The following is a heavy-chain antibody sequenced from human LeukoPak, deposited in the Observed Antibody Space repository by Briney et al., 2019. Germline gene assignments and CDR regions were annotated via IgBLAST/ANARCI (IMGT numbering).Heavy chain of an antibody. J-gene: IGHJ4*02. CDR3: ARGPYSGDWHFDF. CDR1: GYTFTSCF. V-gene: IGHV1-46*01. Sequence: ASVKVSCKASGYTFTSCFIHWVRQAPGQGLEWVGVINPSGGSTSYARKFQGRLPMPRDPSTSTVSMELSSLRFEDTAVHYCARGPYSGDWHFDFWGQGTLVTVSS. CDR2: INPSGGST. D-gene: IGHD6-19*01.